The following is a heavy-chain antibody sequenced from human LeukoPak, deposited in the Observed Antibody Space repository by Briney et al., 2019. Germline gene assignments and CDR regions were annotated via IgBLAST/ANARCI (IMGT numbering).Heavy chain of an antibody. V-gene: IGHV3-23*01. D-gene: IGHD2-8*01. CDR3: AKDRSCINDECHGDIDN. J-gene: IGHJ4*02. Sequence: GGSLRLSCAASGFIFSSYAMSWVRQAPGKGLECVTNTSGSGASTYYADSVKGRFTISRANSKNTVKLQKNSLRAENTAVYYGAKDRSCINDECHGDIDNWGQGTLVTVSS. CDR2: TSGSGAST. CDR1: GFIFSSYA.